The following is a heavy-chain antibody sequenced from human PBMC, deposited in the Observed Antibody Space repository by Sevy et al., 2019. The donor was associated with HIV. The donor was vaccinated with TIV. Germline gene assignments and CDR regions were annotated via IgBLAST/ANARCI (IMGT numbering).Heavy chain of an antibody. CDR2: ITISGGNT. CDR3: AKDNDNNWFDP. J-gene: IGHJ5*02. CDR1: GFTFSLYA. D-gene: IGHD3-22*01. Sequence: GGSLRLSCAASGFTFSLYAMTWVRQAPGKGLEWVSTITISGGNTYYADSVKGRFTISRDNSKNTLYLQMNSLRAEDTAIYFCAKDNDNNWFDPWGQGTLVTVSS. V-gene: IGHV3-23*01.